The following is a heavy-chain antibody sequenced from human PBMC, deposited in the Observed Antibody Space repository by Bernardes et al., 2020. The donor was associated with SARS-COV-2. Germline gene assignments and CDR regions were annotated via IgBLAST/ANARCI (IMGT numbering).Heavy chain of an antibody. J-gene: IGHJ3*02. V-gene: IGHV1-18*01. CDR3: ATWTYDFWSGTDAFDI. D-gene: IGHD3-3*01. CDR2: ISAYNGNT. CDR1: GYTFTSYG. Sequence: SVKVSCKASGYTFTSYGISWVRQAPGQGLEWMGWISAYNGNTNYAQKLQGRVTMTTDTSTSTAYMELRSLRSDDTAVYYCATWTYDFWSGTDAFDIWGQGTMVTVSS.